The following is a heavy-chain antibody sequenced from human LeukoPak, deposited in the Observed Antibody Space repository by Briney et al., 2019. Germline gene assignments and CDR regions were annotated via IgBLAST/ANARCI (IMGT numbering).Heavy chain of an antibody. D-gene: IGHD3-10*01. CDR2: ISSSSSYI. V-gene: IGHV3-21*01. J-gene: IGHJ5*02. Sequence: PGGSLRLSCAASGFTFSSYSMNWVRQAPGKGLEWVSSISSSSSYIYYADSVKGRFTISRDNAKNSLYLQMNSLRAEDTAVYYCARDFTMVRGVILNWFDHWGQGTLVTVSS. CDR1: GFTFSSYS. CDR3: ARDFTMVRGVILNWFDH.